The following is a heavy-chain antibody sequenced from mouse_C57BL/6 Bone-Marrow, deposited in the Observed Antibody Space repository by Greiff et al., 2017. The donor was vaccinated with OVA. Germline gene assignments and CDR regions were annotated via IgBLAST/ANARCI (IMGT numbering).Heavy chain of an antibody. J-gene: IGHJ1*03. D-gene: IGHD2-3*01. CDR2: INPGSGGT. Sequence: VQLQQSGAELVRPGTSVKVSCKASGYAFTNYLIEWVKQRPGQGLEWIGVINPGSGGTTYNEKFKGKATLTADKSSSTACMQLSSLTSEDSAVYFCARWSDGYHGGYFDVWGTGTTVTVSS. CDR3: ARWSDGYHGGYFDV. CDR1: GYAFTNYL. V-gene: IGHV1-54*01.